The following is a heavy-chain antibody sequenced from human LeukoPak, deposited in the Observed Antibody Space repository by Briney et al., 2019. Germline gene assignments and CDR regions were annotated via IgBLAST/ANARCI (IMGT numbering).Heavy chain of an antibody. Sequence: ASVKVSCKASGGTFSSYAISWVRQAPGQGLEWMGGIIPVFGTANYAQKFQGRVTITADESTSTAYMELSSLRSEDTAVYYCARDRGCTSCYYGVNWFGPWGQGTLVTVSS. CDR3: ARDRGCTSCYYGVNWFGP. J-gene: IGHJ5*02. CDR1: GGTFSSYA. CDR2: IIPVFGTA. V-gene: IGHV1-69*13. D-gene: IGHD2-2*01.